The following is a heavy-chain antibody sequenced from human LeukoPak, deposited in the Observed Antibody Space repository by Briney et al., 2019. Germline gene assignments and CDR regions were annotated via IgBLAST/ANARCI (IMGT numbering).Heavy chain of an antibody. D-gene: IGHD2-21*02. CDR2: INPNSGGT. CDR3: AREGPKGGDPWGDSRPFDP. CDR1: GYTFTGYY. Sequence: ASVKVSCKASGYTFTGYYMHWVRQAPGQGLEWMGRINPNSGGTNYAQKFQGRVTMTRDTSIRTAYMELSRLRSDDTAVYYGAREGPKGGDPWGDSRPFDPWGQGTLVTVSS. V-gene: IGHV1-2*06. J-gene: IGHJ5*02.